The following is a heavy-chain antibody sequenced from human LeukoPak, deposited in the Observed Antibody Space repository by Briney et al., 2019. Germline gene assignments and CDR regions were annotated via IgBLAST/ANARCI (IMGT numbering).Heavy chain of an antibody. CDR1: GGSISSGGYS. Sequence: SETLSLTCAVSGGSISSGGYSWSWIRQPPGKGLEWIGYIYHSGSTYYNPSLKSRVTISVDRSKNQFSLKLSSVTAADTAVYYCARDLLDSSGIFVGAFDIWGQGTMVTVSS. V-gene: IGHV4-30-2*01. J-gene: IGHJ3*02. D-gene: IGHD3-22*01. CDR3: ARDLLDSSGIFVGAFDI. CDR2: IYHSGST.